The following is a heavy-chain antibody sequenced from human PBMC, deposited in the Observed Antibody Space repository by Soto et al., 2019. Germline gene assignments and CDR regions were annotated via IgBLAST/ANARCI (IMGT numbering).Heavy chain of an antibody. D-gene: IGHD6-13*01. J-gene: IGHJ4*02. CDR2: IYSGGGT. CDR3: ARDPPGIAAAGAGG. CDR1: GISVSNNY. V-gene: IGHV3-53*01. Sequence: PGGSLRLSCAASGISVSNNYMRWVRQAPGKGLEWVSLIYSGGGTHYADSVKGRFTISRDNSKNTLYLQMNSLRAEDTAVYYCARDPPGIAAAGAGGWGQGTLVTVSS.